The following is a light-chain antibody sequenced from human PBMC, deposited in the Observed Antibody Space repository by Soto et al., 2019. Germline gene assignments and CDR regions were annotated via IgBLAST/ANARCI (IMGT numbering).Light chain of an antibody. Sequence: DIVMTQTPLSSPVTLGQPASISCRSSQSLVHVDGKTDLSWLQQRPGQPPRLLIYEISNRFSGVPDRVSGSGSGTDFTRRISRVEAEDVGVYYCMQATQFPLSFGGGTSVEIK. J-gene: IGKJ4*01. CDR1: QSLVHVDGKTD. CDR2: EIS. V-gene: IGKV2-24*01. CDR3: MQATQFPLS.